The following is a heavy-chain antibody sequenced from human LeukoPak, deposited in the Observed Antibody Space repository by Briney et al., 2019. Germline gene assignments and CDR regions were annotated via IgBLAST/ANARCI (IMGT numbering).Heavy chain of an antibody. CDR3: ARWRRQVGSTRCYHP. CDR1: GGTFSSYA. Sequence: SVRVSCKASGGTFSSYAISWVRQAPGQALEWMGGIIPIFGTANYAQKFQGRVTITADESTSTAYMELSSLRSEDTAVYYCARWRRQVGSTRCYHPWGQGTLVTVSS. D-gene: IGHD2-2*01. V-gene: IGHV1-69*13. CDR2: IIPIFGTA. J-gene: IGHJ5*02.